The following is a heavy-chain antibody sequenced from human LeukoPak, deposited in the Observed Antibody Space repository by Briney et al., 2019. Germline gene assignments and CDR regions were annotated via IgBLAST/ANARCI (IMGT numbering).Heavy chain of an antibody. CDR1: GYTFTSYG. J-gene: IGHJ4*02. CDR3: ARDVRTTKRTSSMGGY. D-gene: IGHD2-2*01. Sequence: ASVKVSCKASGYTFTSYGISWVRQAPGQGLECMGLISAYNGNTNYAQKLQGRVTMTTDTSTSTAYMELRSLRSDDTAVYYCARDVRTTKRTSSMGGYWGQGTLVTVSS. CDR2: ISAYNGNT. V-gene: IGHV1-18*01.